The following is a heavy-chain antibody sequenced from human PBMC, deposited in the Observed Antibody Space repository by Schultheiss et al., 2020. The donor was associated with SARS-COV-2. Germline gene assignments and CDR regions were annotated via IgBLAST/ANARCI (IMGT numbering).Heavy chain of an antibody. V-gene: IGHV4-61*10. Sequence: SETLSLTCTVSGGSISSGDYYWSWIRQPAGKGLEWIGEINHSGSTNYNPSLKSRVTISVDTSKNQFSLKLSSVTAADTAVYYCARIAVADLYYYYGLDVWGQGTTVTVSS. D-gene: IGHD6-19*01. CDR1: GGSISSGDYY. CDR2: INHSGST. CDR3: ARIAVADLYYYYGLDV. J-gene: IGHJ6*02.